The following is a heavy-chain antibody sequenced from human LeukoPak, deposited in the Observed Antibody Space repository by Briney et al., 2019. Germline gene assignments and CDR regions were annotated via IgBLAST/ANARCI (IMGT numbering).Heavy chain of an antibody. CDR2: ISAYNGNT. D-gene: IGHD1-26*01. J-gene: IGHJ5*02. CDR3: AIPLGRLGGWFDP. V-gene: IGHV1-18*01. CDR1: GYTFTSYG. Sequence: ASVKVSCKASGYTFTSYGISWVRQAPGQGLEWMGWISAYNGNTNYAQKLQGRVTMTTDTSTSTAYVELRSLRSDDTAVYYRAIPLGRLGGWFDPWGQGTLVTVSS.